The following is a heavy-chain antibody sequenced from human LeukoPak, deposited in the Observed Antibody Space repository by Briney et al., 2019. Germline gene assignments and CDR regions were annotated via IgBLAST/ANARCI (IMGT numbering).Heavy chain of an antibody. Sequence: GGSLRLSCAASGFTFSSYWMNWARQAPGKGLEWVASINHNGNVNYYVDSVKGRFTISKDNAKNTVYLQMNSLRAEDTAVYYCVSFYETYWGRGTLVTVSS. CDR1: GFTFSSYW. CDR2: INHNGNVN. J-gene: IGHJ4*02. CDR3: VSFYETY. D-gene: IGHD2/OR15-2a*01. V-gene: IGHV3-7*01.